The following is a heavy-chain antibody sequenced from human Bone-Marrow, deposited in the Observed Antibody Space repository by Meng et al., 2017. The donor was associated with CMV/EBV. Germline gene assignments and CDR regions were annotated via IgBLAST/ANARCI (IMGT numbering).Heavy chain of an antibody. CDR1: GFTFSSYE. Sequence: LSLTCAASGFTFSSYEMNWVRQAPGKGLEWVSYISSSGSYIYYADSVKGRFTISRDNAKNSLYLQMNSLRAEDTAVYYCARGSIVVVIGAFDIWGQGTMVTVSS. D-gene: IGHD3-22*01. V-gene: IGHV3-48*03. CDR3: ARGSIVVVIGAFDI. CDR2: ISSSGSYI. J-gene: IGHJ3*02.